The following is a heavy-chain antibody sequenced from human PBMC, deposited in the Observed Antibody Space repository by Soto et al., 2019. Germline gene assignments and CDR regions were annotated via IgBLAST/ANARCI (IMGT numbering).Heavy chain of an antibody. CDR1: GGSISSYY. J-gene: IGHJ3*02. CDR3: ARGGVVAARVPFDI. V-gene: IGHV4-59*08. D-gene: IGHD2-15*01. CDR2: IYYSGST. Sequence: PSETLSLTCTVSGGSISSYYWSWIRQPPGKGLEWIGYIYYSGSTNYNPSLKSRVTISVDTSKNQFSLKLSSVTAADTAVYYCARGGVVAARVPFDIWGQGTMVTVSS.